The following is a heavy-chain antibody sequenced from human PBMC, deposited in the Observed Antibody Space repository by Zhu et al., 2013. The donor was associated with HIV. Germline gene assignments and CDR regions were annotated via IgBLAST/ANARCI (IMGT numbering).Heavy chain of an antibody. CDR1: GYSFTGYD. CDR2: MNPKSGNT. V-gene: IGHV1-8*01. Sequence: QVQLVQSGAEVKKPGASVKVSCKSSGYSFTGYDINWVRQAAGRGLEWLGWMNPKSGNTGYAQRFQGRVTMTRNISTSVAYMELSRLRSDDTAVYYCARDRIEVAPMDVWGQGTTVTVSS. CDR3: ARDRIEVAPMDV. J-gene: IGHJ6*02. D-gene: IGHD6-19*01.